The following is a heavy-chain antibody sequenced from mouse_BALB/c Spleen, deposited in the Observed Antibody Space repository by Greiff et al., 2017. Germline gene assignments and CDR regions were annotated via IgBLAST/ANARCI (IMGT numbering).Heavy chain of an antibody. CDR3: ARDLFGYYFDY. J-gene: IGHJ2*01. V-gene: IGHV5-15*02. CDR1: GFTFSDYG. Sequence: EVQRVESGGGLVQPGGSRKLSCAASGFTFSDYGMAWVRQAPGKGPEWVAFISNLAYSIYYADTVTGRFTISRENAKNTLYLEMRSLRSEDTAMYYCARDLFGYYFDYWGQGTTLTVSS. D-gene: IGHD2-2*01. CDR2: ISNLAYSI.